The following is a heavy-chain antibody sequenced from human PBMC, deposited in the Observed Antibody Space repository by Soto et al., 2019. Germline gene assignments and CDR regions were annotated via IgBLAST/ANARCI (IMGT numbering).Heavy chain of an antibody. V-gene: IGHV4-39*01. Sequence: SETLSLTCSVSGGSITSGSYYWGWIRQPPEKGLEWIVSVHYSGSTYYNPSLKSRVTMSVDTSKNQFSLKLTSVAAADTAVYHCARLVYDTRGYYWFDLWGQGTLVTVSS. J-gene: IGHJ5*02. CDR2: VHYSGST. CDR3: ARLVYDTRGYYWFDL. D-gene: IGHD3-22*01. CDR1: GGSITSGSYY.